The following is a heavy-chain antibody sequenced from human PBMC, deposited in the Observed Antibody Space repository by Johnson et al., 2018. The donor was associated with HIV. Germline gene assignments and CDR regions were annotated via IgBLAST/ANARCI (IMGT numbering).Heavy chain of an antibody. V-gene: IGHV3-20*04. Sequence: VLLVESGGGVVRPGGSLRLSCAASGFTFDDYGMSWVRQAPGKGLEWVSCINWNGGSPGYVDSVKGRFTISRDNARNSLFLQLNSLRVEDTALYYCARDEPGSSWAFDIWGQGTMVTVSS. CDR2: INWNGGSP. D-gene: IGHD6-13*01. CDR3: ARDEPGSSWAFDI. CDR1: GFTFDDYG. J-gene: IGHJ3*02.